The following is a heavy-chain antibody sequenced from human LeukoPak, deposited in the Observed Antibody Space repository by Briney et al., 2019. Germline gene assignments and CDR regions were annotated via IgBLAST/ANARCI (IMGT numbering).Heavy chain of an antibody. CDR2: IWHDGSHK. Sequence: GGSLRLSCAASGFTFSTYNMNWVRQAPGKGLEWVTVIWHDGSHKDYADSVKGRFTISRDNSKNTLYLQMNDLRAEDTAVYFCVRGWGSNVYASAFDVWGQGTMVTVSS. CDR3: VRGWGSNVYASAFDV. CDR1: GFTFSTYN. J-gene: IGHJ3*01. D-gene: IGHD3-16*01. V-gene: IGHV3-33*08.